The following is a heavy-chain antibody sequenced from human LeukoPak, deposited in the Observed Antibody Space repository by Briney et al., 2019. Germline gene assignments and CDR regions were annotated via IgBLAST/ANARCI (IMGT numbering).Heavy chain of an antibody. J-gene: IGHJ6*03. CDR1: GGSFSGYY. V-gene: IGHV4-59*01. D-gene: IGHD3-22*01. CDR3: ARAYYYDSSGYYYYYYYMDV. CDR2: IYYSGST. Sequence: SETLSLTCAVYGGSFSGYYWGWIRQPPGKGLEWIGYIYYSGSTNYNPSLKSRVTISVDTSKNQFSLKLSSVTAADTAVYYCARAYYYDSSGYYYYYYYMDVWGKGTTVTISS.